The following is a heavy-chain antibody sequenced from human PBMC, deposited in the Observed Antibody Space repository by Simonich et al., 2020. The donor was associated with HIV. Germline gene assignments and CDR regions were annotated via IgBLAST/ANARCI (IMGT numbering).Heavy chain of an antibody. CDR1: GFHFSSYS. CDR2: ITSSSSYI. Sequence: GGSLRLSCAASGFHFSSYSIYWVRQAPGKGLEWVSSITSSSSYIYYADSVKGRFTISRDNAKNSLYLQMNSLRAEDTAVYYCARGGPPFDYWGQGTLVTVSS. J-gene: IGHJ4*02. D-gene: IGHD3-10*01. V-gene: IGHV3-21*01. CDR3: ARGGPPFDY.